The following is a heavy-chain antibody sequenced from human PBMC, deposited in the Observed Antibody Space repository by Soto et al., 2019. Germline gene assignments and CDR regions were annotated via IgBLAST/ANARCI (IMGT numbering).Heavy chain of an antibody. CDR3: ARLGGKYSYGKGYYYGMDV. CDR2: IYPGDSDT. D-gene: IGHD5-18*01. Sequence: GGYLKISCKLSGYSFTSYWMVCVLPLPVKVLECVVIIYPGDSDTRYSPSFQGQVTISADKSISTAYLQWSSLKASDTAMYYCARLGGKYSYGKGYYYGMDVWGQGTTVTVSS. J-gene: IGHJ6*02. V-gene: IGHV5-51*01. CDR1: GYSFTSYW.